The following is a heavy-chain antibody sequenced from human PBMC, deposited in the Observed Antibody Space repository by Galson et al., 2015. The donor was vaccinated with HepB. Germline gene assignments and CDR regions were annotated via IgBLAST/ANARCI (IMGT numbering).Heavy chain of an antibody. CDR1: GFTFSSYA. CDR3: ASLIAAAGRDY. J-gene: IGHJ4*02. Sequence: SLRLSCAASGFTFSSYAMHWVRQAPGKGLEWVAVISYDGSNKYYADSVKGRFTISRDNSKNTLYLQMNSLRAEDTAAYYCASLIAAAGRDYWGQGTLVTVSS. CDR2: ISYDGSNK. V-gene: IGHV3-30*04. D-gene: IGHD6-13*01.